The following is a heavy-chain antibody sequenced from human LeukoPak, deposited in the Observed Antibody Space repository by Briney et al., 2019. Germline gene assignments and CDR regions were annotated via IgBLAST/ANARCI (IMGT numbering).Heavy chain of an antibody. J-gene: IGHJ5*02. CDR1: GGSISSSNW. D-gene: IGHD3-10*01. CDR3: AREFEGTFGWFDP. Sequence: PSGTLSLTCAVSGGSISSSNWWSWVRQPPGKGLEWIGEIYHSGSTNYNPSLKSRVTISVDTSKNQFSLKLSSVTAADTAVYYCAREFEGTFGWFDPWGQGTLVTVSS. V-gene: IGHV4-4*02. CDR2: IYHSGST.